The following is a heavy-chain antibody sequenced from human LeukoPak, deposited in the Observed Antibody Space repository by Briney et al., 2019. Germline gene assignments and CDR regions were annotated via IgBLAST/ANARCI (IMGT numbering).Heavy chain of an antibody. CDR1: GFTFSSYS. CDR3: AKARIRGYDSSGYYPDVFDY. D-gene: IGHD3-22*01. Sequence: GGPLRLSCAASGFTFSSYSMNWVRQAPGKGLEWVSSISSSSSYIYYADSVKGRFTISRDNAKNSLYLQMNSLRAEDTAVYYCAKARIRGYDSSGYYPDVFDYWGQGTLVTVSS. CDR2: ISSSSSYI. J-gene: IGHJ4*02. V-gene: IGHV3-21*01.